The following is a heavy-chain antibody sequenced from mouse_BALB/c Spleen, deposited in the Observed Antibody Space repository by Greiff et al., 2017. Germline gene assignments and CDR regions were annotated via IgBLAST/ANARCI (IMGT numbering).Heavy chain of an antibody. CDR3: AREAYDYDSWFAY. CDR2: ISYDGSN. D-gene: IGHD2-4*01. V-gene: IGHV3-6*02. CDR1: GYSITSGYY. J-gene: IGHJ3*01. Sequence: EVKLQESGPGLVKPSQSLSLTCSVTGYSITSGYYWNWIRQFPGNKLEWMGYISYDGSNNYNPSLKNRISITRDTSKNQFFLKLNSVTTEDTATYYCAREAYDYDSWFAYWGQGTLVTVSA.